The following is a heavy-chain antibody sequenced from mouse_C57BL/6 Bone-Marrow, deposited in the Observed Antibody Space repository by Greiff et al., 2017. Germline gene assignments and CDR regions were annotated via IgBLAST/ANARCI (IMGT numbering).Heavy chain of an antibody. CDR2: ISNGGGST. CDR3: ARHGRLRRFAY. D-gene: IGHD2-4*01. V-gene: IGHV5-12*01. CDR1: GFTFSDYY. J-gene: IGHJ3*01. Sequence: EVKLVESGGGLVQPGGSLKLSCAASGFTFSDYYMYWVRQTPEKRLEWVAYISNGGGSTYYPDTVKGRFTISRDNAKNTLYLQMSRLKSEDTAMYYCARHGRLRRFAYWGQGTLVTVSA.